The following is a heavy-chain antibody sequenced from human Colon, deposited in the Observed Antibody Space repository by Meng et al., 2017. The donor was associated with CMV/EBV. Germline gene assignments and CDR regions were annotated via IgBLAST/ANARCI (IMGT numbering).Heavy chain of an antibody. J-gene: IGHJ4*02. V-gene: IGHV3-74*01. CDR3: TRGEPFGGY. CDR1: GFTFSNYW. D-gene: IGHD3-10*01. CDR2: INTDGSIT. Sequence: SCAASGFTFSNYWMYWVRQAPGKGLVWVSRINTDGSITSYADSVKGRFTVSRDDAQNTLYLQMNSLRVEDSALYYCTRGEPFGGYWGQGTLVTVSS.